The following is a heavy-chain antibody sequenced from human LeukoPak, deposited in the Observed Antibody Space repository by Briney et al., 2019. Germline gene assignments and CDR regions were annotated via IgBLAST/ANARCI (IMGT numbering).Heavy chain of an antibody. CDR3: ARQSGGGSSPY. Sequence: PSETLSLTCTVSGGSISSSSYYWGWIRQPPGKGLEWIGSIYYSGSTYYNPSLKSRVTISVDTSKNQFSLKLSSATAADTAVYYCARQSGGGSSPYWGQGTLVTVSS. V-gene: IGHV4-39*01. CDR1: GGSISSSSYY. CDR2: IYYSGST. J-gene: IGHJ4*02. D-gene: IGHD6-6*01.